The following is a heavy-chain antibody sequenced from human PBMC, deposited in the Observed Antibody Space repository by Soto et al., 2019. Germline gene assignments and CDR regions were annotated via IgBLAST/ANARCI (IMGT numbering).Heavy chain of an antibody. CDR3: ARAHATSSGYLYYFDY. V-gene: IGHV4-30-4*01. D-gene: IGHD3-22*01. CDR1: GGSISSGDYY. J-gene: IGHJ4*02. Sequence: LSLTCTVSGGSISSGDYYWSWIRQPPGKGLEWIGYIYYSGSTYYNPSLKSRVTISVDTSKNQFSLKLSSVTAADTAVYYCARAHATSSGYLYYFDYWGQGTLVTVSS. CDR2: IYYSGST.